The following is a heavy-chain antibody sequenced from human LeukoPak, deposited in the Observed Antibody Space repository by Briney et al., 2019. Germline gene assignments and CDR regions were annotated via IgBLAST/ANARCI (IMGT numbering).Heavy chain of an antibody. J-gene: IGHJ6*02. D-gene: IGHD4-17*01. CDR1: GFIFSSSV. Sequence: PGGSLRLSCAASGFIFSSSVMHWVRQAPGKGLEWVALISYDGSSEYYAGSVKGRFTISRDNSKITVYLQMNSLKAEDTAVYYCAKELYNYGDYGAEGLDVGGQGTTVTVS. CDR3: AKELYNYGDYGAEGLDV. CDR2: ISYDGSSE. V-gene: IGHV3-30*18.